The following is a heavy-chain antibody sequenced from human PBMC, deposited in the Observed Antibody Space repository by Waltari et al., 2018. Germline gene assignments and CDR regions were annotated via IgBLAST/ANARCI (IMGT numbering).Heavy chain of an antibody. CDR2: IGGSGDKT. CDR3: VKEYFGSGSRNPAADY. V-gene: IGHV3-23*01. J-gene: IGHJ4*02. Sequence: EVQLLESGGGLVQPGGSLRLSCAASGFSFSSNAMSWVRQVPGKGLEWVSAIGGSGDKTYYADSVKGRLTVSRDNSRTAVYLQMHIVRAEDTAIYYCVKEYFGSGSRNPAADYWGQGVLVTVSS. D-gene: IGHD3-10*01. CDR1: GFSFSSNA.